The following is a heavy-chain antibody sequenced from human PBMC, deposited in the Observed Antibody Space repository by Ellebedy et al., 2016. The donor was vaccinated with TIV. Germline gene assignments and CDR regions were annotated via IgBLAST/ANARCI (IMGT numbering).Heavy chain of an antibody. Sequence: PGGSLRLSCAASGLTVSSNYMNRVRQAPGKGLDWVSVFYTDGRTYFADSVKGRFTVSRDITRNTLYLQMNSLRAEDTAVYYCARVRGSTESYAMDVWGQGTTVTVSS. D-gene: IGHD2-8*02. CDR3: ARVRGSTESYAMDV. J-gene: IGHJ6*02. V-gene: IGHV3-66*01. CDR2: FYTDGRT. CDR1: GLTVSSNY.